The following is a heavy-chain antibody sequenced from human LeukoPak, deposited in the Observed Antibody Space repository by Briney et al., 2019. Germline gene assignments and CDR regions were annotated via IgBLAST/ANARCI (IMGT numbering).Heavy chain of an antibody. V-gene: IGHV3-21*01. CDR3: ARDCSGWLHEY. CDR2: ISSSGSYI. Sequence: PGGSLRLSCAASGFSFSSYSMNWVRQAPGKGLEWVSSISSSGSYIYYADSLKGRFTISRDNAKNSLYLQMNSLRAEDTALYYCARDCSGWLHEYWGHGILVTVSS. J-gene: IGHJ4*01. CDR1: GFSFSSYS. D-gene: IGHD2-15*01.